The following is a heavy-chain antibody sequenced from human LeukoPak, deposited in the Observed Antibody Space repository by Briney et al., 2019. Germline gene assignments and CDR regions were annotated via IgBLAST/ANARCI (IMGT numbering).Heavy chain of an antibody. CDR3: ATGTTVTNY. D-gene: IGHD4-4*01. V-gene: IGHV4-39*07. CDR2: IYYSGST. CDR1: GGSISSSSYY. J-gene: IGHJ4*02. Sequence: SETLSLTCTVSGGSISSSSYYWGWIRQPPGKGLEWIGSIYYSGSTYYNPSLKSRVTISVDTSKNQFSLKLSSVTAADTAVCYCATGTTVTNYWGQGTLVTVSS.